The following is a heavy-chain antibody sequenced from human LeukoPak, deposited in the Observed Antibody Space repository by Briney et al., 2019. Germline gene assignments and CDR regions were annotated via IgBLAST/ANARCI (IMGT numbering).Heavy chain of an antibody. J-gene: IGHJ5*02. Sequence: GASVKVSCKVSGYSLTELSMHWVRQTLGKGLEWMGAFDPGDAETIYAQKFQGRVTLTEDTSTDTAYMELTSLRAEDTAVYYCAKYGKRGAAAGNWFDPWGQGTLVTVSS. CDR2: FDPGDAET. CDR1: GYSLTELS. V-gene: IGHV1-24*01. D-gene: IGHD6-13*01. CDR3: AKYGKRGAAAGNWFDP.